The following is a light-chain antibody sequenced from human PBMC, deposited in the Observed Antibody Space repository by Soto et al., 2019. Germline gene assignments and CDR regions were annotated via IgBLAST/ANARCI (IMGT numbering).Light chain of an antibody. J-gene: IGKJ1*01. CDR2: DAS. CDR1: QSVGGL. Sequence: EIVLTQSPGTLSLSPGERAILSCRASQSVGGLLAWYQHNPGQAPRLLIFDASYRAAGIPARFRGSGSGTDFTLTIDSLEPEDFAVYYCQQRTNWLWTFGPGTKVEIK. V-gene: IGKV3-11*01. CDR3: QQRTNWLWT.